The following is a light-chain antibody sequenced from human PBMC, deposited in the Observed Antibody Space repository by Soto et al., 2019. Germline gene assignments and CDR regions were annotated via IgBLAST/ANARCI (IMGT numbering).Light chain of an antibody. V-gene: IGKV3-11*01. Sequence: EIVLTQSPATLSLSPGERATLSCRASQSVSSSLAWYQQKPGQAPRLLIYDTSKRATGIPVRFSGGGAGTDFTLTIRCLEPEDFAVYYCQHRSNWLFTFGPRTKVAI. CDR3: QHRSNWLFT. CDR1: QSVSSS. J-gene: IGKJ3*01. CDR2: DTS.